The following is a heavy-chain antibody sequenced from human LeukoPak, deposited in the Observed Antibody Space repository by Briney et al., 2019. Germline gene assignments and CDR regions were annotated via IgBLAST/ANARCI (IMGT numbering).Heavy chain of an antibody. Sequence: GGSLRLSCAASGFNFSTYTMNWVRQAPGKGLEWVSSIDFTSTYIDYADLVKGRFAISRDNAKKSLYLQMNSLRVGDTAVYYCAKDESRVRGVIRDAFDFWGQGTLLTVSS. D-gene: IGHD3-10*01. CDR3: AKDESRVRGVIRDAFDF. CDR1: GFNFSTYT. CDR2: IDFTSTYI. J-gene: IGHJ3*01. V-gene: IGHV3-21*01.